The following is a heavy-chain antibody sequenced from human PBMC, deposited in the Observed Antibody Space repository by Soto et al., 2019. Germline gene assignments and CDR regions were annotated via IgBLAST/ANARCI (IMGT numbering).Heavy chain of an antibody. Sequence: PGGSLRLSCAASGFTISSYAMSWVRQAPGKGLEWVSAISGSGGSTYYADSVKGRFTISRDNSKNTLYLQMNSLRAEDTAVYYCAKITVATTVPYFDYWGQGTLVTVSS. CDR3: AKITVATTVPYFDY. CDR2: ISGSGGST. V-gene: IGHV3-23*01. J-gene: IGHJ4*02. CDR1: GFTISSYA. D-gene: IGHD4-17*01.